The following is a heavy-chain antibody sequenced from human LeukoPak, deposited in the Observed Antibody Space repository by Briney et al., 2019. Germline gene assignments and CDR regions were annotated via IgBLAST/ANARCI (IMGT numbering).Heavy chain of an antibody. Sequence: SETLSLTCTVSGDSITRSSFYWGWIRQPPGKGLEWIGSIYYSGSTYYNPSLKSRVTISVDTAQNQFSLKLSSVTAADTAVYYCARNSGSNPFDYWGQGTLVTVSS. D-gene: IGHD1-26*01. J-gene: IGHJ4*02. V-gene: IGHV4-39*01. CDR2: IYYSGST. CDR1: GDSITRSSFY. CDR3: ARNSGSNPFDY.